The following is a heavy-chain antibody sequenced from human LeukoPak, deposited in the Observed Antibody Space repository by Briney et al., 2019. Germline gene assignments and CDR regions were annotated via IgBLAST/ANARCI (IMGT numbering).Heavy chain of an antibody. CDR2: IYSSGST. V-gene: IGHV4-59*01. CDR3: ARTSFELGYCSGGSCYFGTFDP. J-gene: IGHJ5*02. Sequence: SETLSLTCTVSGAAISTYFWSWIRQSPGKGLEWIGYIYSSGSTKYNPSLKSRVTISVDASKNQFALTLRSLTAADTAVYYCARTSFELGYCSGGSCYFGTFDPWGQGTLVTVSS. D-gene: IGHD2-15*01. CDR1: GAAISTYF.